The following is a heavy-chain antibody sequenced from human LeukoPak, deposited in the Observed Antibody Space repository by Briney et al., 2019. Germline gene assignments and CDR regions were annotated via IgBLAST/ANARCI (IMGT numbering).Heavy chain of an antibody. CDR3: ARDGVLRFLEWLSPYYYYYGMDV. Sequence: KPGGSLRLSCAASGFTFSSYSMNWVRQAPGKGLEWVSSISSSSSYIYYEDSVKGRFTISRDSAKNSLYLQMNSLRAEDTAVYYCARDGVLRFLEWLSPYYYYYGMDVWGQGTTVTVSS. J-gene: IGHJ6*02. V-gene: IGHV3-21*01. CDR1: GFTFSSYS. D-gene: IGHD3-3*01. CDR2: ISSSSSYI.